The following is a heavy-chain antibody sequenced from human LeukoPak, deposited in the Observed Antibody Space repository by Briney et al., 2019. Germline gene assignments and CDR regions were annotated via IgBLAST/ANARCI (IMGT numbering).Heavy chain of an antibody. V-gene: IGHV3-30*02. CDR3: AKVFSGSPDY. Sequence: GGSLRLSCAASGFTFSSYGMHWVRQASGKGLEWVVFIRYDGSNKYYADSVKGRFTISRHNSKNTLYLQMNSLRAEDTAVYYCAKVFSGSPDYWGQGTLVTVSS. CDR2: IRYDGSNK. D-gene: IGHD1-26*01. J-gene: IGHJ4*02. CDR1: GFTFSSYG.